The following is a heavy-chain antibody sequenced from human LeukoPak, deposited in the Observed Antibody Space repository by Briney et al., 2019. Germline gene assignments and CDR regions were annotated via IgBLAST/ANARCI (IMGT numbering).Heavy chain of an antibody. J-gene: IGHJ4*02. CDR1: GGSISSYY. Sequence: NPSETLSLTCTVSGGSISSYYWSWIRQPPGKGLEWIGYIYTSGSTNYNPSLKSRVTISVDTSKNQFSLKLSSVTAADTAVSYCARLRGYDSSGYYSTYFDYWGQGTLVTVSS. V-gene: IGHV4-4*09. D-gene: IGHD3-22*01. CDR3: ARLRGYDSSGYYSTYFDY. CDR2: IYTSGST.